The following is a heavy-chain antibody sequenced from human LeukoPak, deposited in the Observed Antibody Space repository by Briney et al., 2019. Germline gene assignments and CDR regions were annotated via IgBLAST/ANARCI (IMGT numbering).Heavy chain of an antibody. D-gene: IGHD6-19*01. CDR1: GFTFSSYA. V-gene: IGHV3-23*01. Sequence: PGGSLRLSCAASGFTFSSYAMSWVRQAPGKGLEWVSAISGSSGSTYYADSVKGRFTISRDNSKNTLYLQMNSLRAEDTAVYYCAKPRGGAVAAYYFDYWGQGTLVTVSS. CDR2: ISGSSGST. CDR3: AKPRGGAVAAYYFDY. J-gene: IGHJ4*02.